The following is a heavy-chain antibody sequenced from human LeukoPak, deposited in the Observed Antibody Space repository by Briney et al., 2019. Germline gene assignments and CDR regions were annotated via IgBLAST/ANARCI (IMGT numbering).Heavy chain of an antibody. CDR2: ISYDGSNK. Sequence: GRPLRLSCAASGFTLSSHAMHWVRQAPGKGLEWVAVISYDGSNKDYADSVKGRFTISRDNSQNTLYLQMNSLRAEDTAVYYCARDFQALDYWGQGTLVTVSS. CDR1: GFTLSSHA. J-gene: IGHJ4*02. CDR3: ARDFQALDY. V-gene: IGHV3-30-3*01.